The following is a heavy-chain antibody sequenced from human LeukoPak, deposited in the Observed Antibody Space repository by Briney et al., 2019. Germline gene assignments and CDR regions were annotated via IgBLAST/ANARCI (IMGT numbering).Heavy chain of an antibody. CDR1: GGSISSSSYY. CDR3: ARRSSSDWFFEY. J-gene: IGHJ4*02. V-gene: IGHV4-39*01. CDR2: IYYSGST. Sequence: IPSETLSLTCTVSGGSISSSSYYWGWIRQPPGKGLEWIGSIYYSGSTYYNPSLKSRVTISVDTSKNQFSLKLSSVTAADTAVYYCARRSSSDWFFEYWGQGTLVTVSS. D-gene: IGHD6-19*01.